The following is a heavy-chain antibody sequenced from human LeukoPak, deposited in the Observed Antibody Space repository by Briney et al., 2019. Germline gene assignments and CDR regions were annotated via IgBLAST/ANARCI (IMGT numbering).Heavy chain of an antibody. Sequence: SVKVSCTASGGTFSSYAISWVRQAPGQGLEWMGRIIPILGIANYAQKFQGRVTITADKSTSTAYMELSSLRSEDTAVYYCARGPLLGNAFDIWGQGTMVTVSS. J-gene: IGHJ3*02. D-gene: IGHD3-10*01. CDR1: GGTFSSYA. CDR3: ARGPLLGNAFDI. CDR2: IIPILGIA. V-gene: IGHV1-69*04.